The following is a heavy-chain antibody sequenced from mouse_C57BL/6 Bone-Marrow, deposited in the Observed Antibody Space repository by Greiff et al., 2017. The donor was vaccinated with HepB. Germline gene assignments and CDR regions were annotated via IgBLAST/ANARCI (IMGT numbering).Heavy chain of an antibody. Sequence: EVQLQESGGGLVKPGGSLKLSCAASGFTFSSYAMSWVRQTPEKRLEWVATISDGGSYTYYPDNVKGRFTISRDNAKNNLYLQMSHLKSEDTAMYYCARDQLLYAMDYWGQGTSVTGSS. V-gene: IGHV5-4*01. CDR3: ARDQLLYAMDY. CDR2: ISDGGSYT. J-gene: IGHJ4*01. CDR1: GFTFSSYA.